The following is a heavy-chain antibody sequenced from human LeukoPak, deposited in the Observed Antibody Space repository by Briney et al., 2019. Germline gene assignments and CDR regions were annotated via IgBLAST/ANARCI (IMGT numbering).Heavy chain of an antibody. V-gene: IGHV1-8*01. CDR2: MNPHSGDT. J-gene: IGHJ3*02. CDR3: ARDSPPAYYYGSGSYPHDAFDI. CDR1: GYTFTTYD. D-gene: IGHD3-10*01. Sequence: ASVKVSCKASGYTFTTYDINWVRQATGQGLEWMGWMNPHSGDTGYAQKFQGRVTMTRDTSISTAYMELSSLRSEDTAVYYCARDSPPAYYYGSGSYPHDAFDIWGQGTMVTVSS.